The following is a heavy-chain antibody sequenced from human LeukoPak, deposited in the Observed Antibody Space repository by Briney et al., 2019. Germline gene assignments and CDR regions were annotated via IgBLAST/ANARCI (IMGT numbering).Heavy chain of an antibody. CDR1: GFTFSTYW. CDR3: VRSMDV. V-gene: IGHV3-7*03. Sequence: GGSLRLSCTASGFTFSTYWMTWVRQAPGKGLEWVANIKQDESEKYYVDSVKGRFTISRDNAKNSVYLQMNSLRAEDTALNYCVRSMDVWGQGTTVTVSS. J-gene: IGHJ6*02. CDR2: IKQDESEK.